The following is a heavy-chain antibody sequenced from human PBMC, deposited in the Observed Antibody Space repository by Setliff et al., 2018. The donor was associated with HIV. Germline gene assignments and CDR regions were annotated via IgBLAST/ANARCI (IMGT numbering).Heavy chain of an antibody. V-gene: IGHV4-61*02. CDR1: GGSMNSESNH. CDR2: FSNIGST. D-gene: IGHD2-2*03. J-gene: IGHJ4*02. Sequence: SETLSLTCTVSGGSMNSESNHWGWFRQPAGKSLEWIGRFSNIGSTDYNPSLKGRVTISVDRSRNQFSLKLSSVTAADTAVYYCARDPSDGYGHFDYWGQGALVTVSS. CDR3: ARDPSDGYGHFDY.